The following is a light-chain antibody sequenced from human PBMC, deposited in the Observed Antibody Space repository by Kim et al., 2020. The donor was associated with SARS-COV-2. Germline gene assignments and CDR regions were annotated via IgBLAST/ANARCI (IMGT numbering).Light chain of an antibody. CDR3: QAWDSGTAV. CDR2: EDK. Sequence: VSPGQTASITCSGDKLGNKYTSWYQQKPGQPPVVVIYEDKKRPSGIPERFSGSNSGNTATLTISGTQAIDEADYHCQAWDSGTAVFGGGTQLTVL. CDR1: KLGNKY. J-gene: IGLJ2*01. V-gene: IGLV3-1*01.